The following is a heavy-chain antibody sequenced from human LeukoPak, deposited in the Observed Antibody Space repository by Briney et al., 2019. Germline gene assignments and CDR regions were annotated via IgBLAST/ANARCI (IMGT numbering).Heavy chain of an antibody. CDR1: GFTSSSYA. V-gene: IGHV3-23*01. J-gene: IGHJ4*02. CDR3: AKDGAFVGAYDC. Sequence: GGSLRLSCAASGFTSSSYAMSWVRQAPGKGLEWVSAIRGSGGTTYYADSVKGRFTISRDNSKNTLYMQMNSLRAEDTAVYYCAKDGAFVGAYDCWGQGTLVTVSS. D-gene: IGHD1-26*01. CDR2: IRGSGGTT.